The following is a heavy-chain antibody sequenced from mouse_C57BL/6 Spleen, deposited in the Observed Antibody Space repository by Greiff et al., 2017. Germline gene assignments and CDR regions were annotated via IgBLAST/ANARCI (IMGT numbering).Heavy chain of an antibody. Sequence: EVKLMESGGGLVKPGGSLKLSCAASGFTFSDYGMHWVRQAPEKGLEWVAYISSGSSTIYYADTVKGRFTLSRDNAKNTLFLQMTSLRSEDTAMYYCARGEFAYWGQGTLVTVSA. CDR1: GFTFSDYG. V-gene: IGHV5-17*01. J-gene: IGHJ3*01. CDR3: ARGEFAY. CDR2: ISSGSSTI.